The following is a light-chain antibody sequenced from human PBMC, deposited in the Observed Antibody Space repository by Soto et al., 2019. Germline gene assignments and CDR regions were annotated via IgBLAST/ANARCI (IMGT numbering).Light chain of an antibody. J-gene: IGKJ1*01. CDR2: AAS. V-gene: IGKV1D-16*01. CDR1: QDISGW. Sequence: DIQMTQSPSSLSASVGDRVTITCRASQDISGWLAWFQQKPGKAPNLLIYAASILQSGVPPRFSGSGSGTEFTLTIRSLQPDDIATYYCQQYSSYSAWTLGEGTKVDIK. CDR3: QQYSSYSAWT.